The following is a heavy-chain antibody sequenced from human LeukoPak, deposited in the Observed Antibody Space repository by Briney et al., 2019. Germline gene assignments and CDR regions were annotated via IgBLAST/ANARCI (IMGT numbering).Heavy chain of an antibody. CDR1: GGSIRSSGYY. CDR2: IYYTGIT. J-gene: IGHJ4*02. V-gene: IGHV4-39*01. D-gene: IGHD2-2*03. Sequence: SETLSLTCTVSGGSIRSSGYYWGWIRQPPGKGLEGIGSIYYTGITYYNPSLKSRVTISVDTSKNQFSMKLSSVTAADTAVYYCARLDIAVVPATSFDFWGQGTLVTVSS. CDR3: ARLDIAVVPATSFDF.